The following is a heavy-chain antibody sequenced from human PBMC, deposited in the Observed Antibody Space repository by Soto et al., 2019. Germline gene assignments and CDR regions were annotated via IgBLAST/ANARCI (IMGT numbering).Heavy chain of an antibody. CDR3: ARDRGDYAGSVIDY. CDR1: GGPISSGNYY. D-gene: IGHD4-17*01. Sequence: QVQLQESGPGLVKPSQTLSLTCTVSGGPISSGNYYWSWIRQHPGKGLEWIGYIYYSGGTNYNPSLKCRGAMSVDTSKNQCALNLSSVTAADTAVYYGARDRGDYAGSVIDYWGQGTLVTVSS. J-gene: IGHJ4*01. V-gene: IGHV4-31*03. CDR2: IYYSGGT.